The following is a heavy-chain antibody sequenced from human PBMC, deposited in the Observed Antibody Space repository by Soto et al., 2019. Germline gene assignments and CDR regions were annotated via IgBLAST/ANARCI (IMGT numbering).Heavy chain of an antibody. J-gene: IGHJ6*02. CDR3: ARDRYCGGDCYYEHYYGMDV. Sequence: QVQLQESGPGLVQPSETLSLTCTVSSGSVSSDNYYWTWIRQPPGKGLEWIGYIYYSGSTNYNPSLESRVTVSVDTSKHQCSLRLSSVTAADTAVYYCARDRYCGGDCYYEHYYGMDVWGQGTAVTVSS. D-gene: IGHD2-21*02. CDR2: IYYSGST. V-gene: IGHV4-61*01. CDR1: SGSVSSDNYY.